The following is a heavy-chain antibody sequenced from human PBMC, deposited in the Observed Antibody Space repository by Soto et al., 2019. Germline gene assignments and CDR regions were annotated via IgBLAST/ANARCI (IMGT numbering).Heavy chain of an antibody. Sequence: GSLRLSCAASGFTFSSYGMHWVRQAPGKGLEWVAVISYDGSNKYYADSVKGRFTISRDNSKNTLYLQMNSLRSEDMAVYCCAKDLSGSQPGRSSWYYYYYYGMDVWGQGTTVTVSS. V-gene: IGHV3-30*18. CDR3: AKDLSGSQPGRSSWYYYYYYGMDV. J-gene: IGHJ6*02. CDR1: GFTFSSYG. CDR2: ISYDGSNK. D-gene: IGHD6-13*01.